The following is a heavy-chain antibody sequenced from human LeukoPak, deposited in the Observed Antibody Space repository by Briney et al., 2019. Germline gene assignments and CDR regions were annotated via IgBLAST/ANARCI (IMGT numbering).Heavy chain of an antibody. CDR2: ISYDGSNK. J-gene: IGHJ4*02. V-gene: IGHV3-30*03. CDR3: ASRPNYYYGDYVVH. CDR1: GFTFSSYG. D-gene: IGHD4-17*01. Sequence: GGSLRLSCAASGFTFSSYGMHWVRQAPGKGLEWVAVISYDGSNKYYADSVKGRFTISRDNSKNTLYLQMNSLRAEDTAVYYCASRPNYYYGDYVVHWGQGTLVTVSS.